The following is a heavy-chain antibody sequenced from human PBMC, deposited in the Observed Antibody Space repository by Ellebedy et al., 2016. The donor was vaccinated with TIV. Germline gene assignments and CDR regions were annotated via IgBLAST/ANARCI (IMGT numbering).Heavy chain of an antibody. J-gene: IGHJ4*02. Sequence: AASVKVSCKASGYTFTSYDIYWVRQAPGKGLQHVSAITADGDTYFADSVKGRFTISRDNSKNTLYLQMSSLTTEDTAVYYCVKDLSNTGSYIRPFDYWGQGTLVTVSS. CDR3: VKDLSNTGSYIRPFDY. CDR1: GYTFTSYD. D-gene: IGHD2-2*02. CDR2: ITADGDT. V-gene: IGHV3-64D*06.